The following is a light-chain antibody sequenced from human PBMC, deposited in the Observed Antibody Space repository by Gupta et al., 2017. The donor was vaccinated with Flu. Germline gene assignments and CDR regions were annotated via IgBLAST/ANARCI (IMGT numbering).Light chain of an antibody. CDR3: QQYYSTPHT. V-gene: IGKV4-1*01. J-gene: IGKJ2*01. CDR2: WAS. CDR1: QSVLYSSNNKNY. Sequence: DIVMTQSPDSLAVSLGERPPNNCKSSQSVLYSSNNKNYLAWYHQKPGQPPKLLIYWASTRESGVPDRFSGSGSGTDFTLTISSLQAEDVAVYYCQQYYSTPHTFGQGTKLEIK.